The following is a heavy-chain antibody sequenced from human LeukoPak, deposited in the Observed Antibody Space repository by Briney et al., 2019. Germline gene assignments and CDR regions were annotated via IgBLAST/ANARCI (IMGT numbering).Heavy chain of an antibody. J-gene: IGHJ3*01. D-gene: IGHD2-8*02. CDR3: ARAGDESTGHYDSLHF. V-gene: IGHV1/OR15-1*04. Sequence: AAVKVSCKGSGYRFDENDSHLVRQAPGQGTGWVGGFNPKSGAADSPQQCQGRLTMTRDTSVGTESMDLSGLRLDDTGIYYCARAGDESTGHYDSLHFWGQGTMVTVSS. CDR2: FNPKSGAA. CDR1: GYRFDEND.